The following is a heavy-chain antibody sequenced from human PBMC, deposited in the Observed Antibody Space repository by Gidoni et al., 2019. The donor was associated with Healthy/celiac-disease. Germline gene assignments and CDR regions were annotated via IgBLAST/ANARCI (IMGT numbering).Heavy chain of an antibody. D-gene: IGHD2-2*01. J-gene: IGHJ6*02. V-gene: IGHV1-46*01. Sequence: QVQLVQSGAEVKKPGASVKVSCKASGYTFTSYYMHWVRQAPGQGLEWMGIINPSGGSTSYAQKFQGRVTMTRDTSTSTVYMELSSLRSEDTAVYYCARDIVVVPAAPTYYYYGMDVWGQGTTVTVSS. CDR2: INPSGGST. CDR3: ARDIVVVPAAPTYYYYGMDV. CDR1: GYTFTSYY.